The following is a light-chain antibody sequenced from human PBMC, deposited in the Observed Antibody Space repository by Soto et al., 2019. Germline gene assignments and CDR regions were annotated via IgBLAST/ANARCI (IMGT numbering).Light chain of an antibody. V-gene: IGLV2-23*01. CDR2: EGS. CDR3: CSYAGSSKV. J-gene: IGLJ1*01. Sequence: QSVLTQPASVSGSPGQSITISCTGTSSDVGSYNLVSWYQQHPGKAPKLMIYEGSKRPSGVSNRFSGSKSGNTASLTISGLQAVDEADYYCCSYAGSSKVFGTGTKLTVL. CDR1: SSDVGSYNL.